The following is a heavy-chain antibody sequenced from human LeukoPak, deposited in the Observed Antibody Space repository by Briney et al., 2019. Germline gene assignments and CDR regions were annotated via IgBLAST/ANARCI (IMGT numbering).Heavy chain of an antibody. Sequence: GGTLRLSCAASGFTGFTFSSYGMSWVRQAPGKGLEWVSAISGSGGSTYYADSVKGRFTISRDNSKNTLYLQMISLRAEDTAVYYCASPQQTKYSSGWYGLFDYWGQGTLVTVSS. CDR2: ISGSGGST. CDR1: GFTGFTFSSYG. V-gene: IGHV3-23*01. D-gene: IGHD6-19*01. J-gene: IGHJ4*02. CDR3: ASPQQTKYSSGWYGLFDY.